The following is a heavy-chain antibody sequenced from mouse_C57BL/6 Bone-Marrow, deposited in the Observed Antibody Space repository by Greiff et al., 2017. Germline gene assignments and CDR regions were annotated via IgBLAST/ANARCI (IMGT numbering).Heavy chain of an antibody. CDR3: ARWVITTRGWYFDV. CDR2: IWSGGST. CDR1: GFSLTSYG. D-gene: IGHD2-4*01. J-gene: IGHJ1*03. V-gene: IGHV2-2*01. Sequence: VHLVESGPGLVQPSQSLSITCTVSGFSLTSYGVHWVRQSPGKGLEWLGVIWSGGSTDYNAAFISRLSISKDNSKSQVFFKMNSLQADDTAIYYCARWVITTRGWYFDVWGTGTTVTVSS.